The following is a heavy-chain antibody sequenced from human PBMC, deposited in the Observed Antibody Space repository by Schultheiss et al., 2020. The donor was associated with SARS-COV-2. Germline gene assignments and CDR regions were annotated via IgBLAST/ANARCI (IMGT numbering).Heavy chain of an antibody. Sequence: GGSLRLSCAASGFTFSSYEMNWVRQAPGKGLEWVSYISSSGSTIYYADSVKGRFTISRDNAKNSLYLQMNSLRAEDTAVYYCVVHYYGSGSLDYGGQGTMVT. V-gene: IGHV3-48*03. CDR2: ISSSGSTI. CDR3: VVHYYGSGSLDY. J-gene: IGHJ4*02. CDR1: GFTFSSYE. D-gene: IGHD3-10*01.